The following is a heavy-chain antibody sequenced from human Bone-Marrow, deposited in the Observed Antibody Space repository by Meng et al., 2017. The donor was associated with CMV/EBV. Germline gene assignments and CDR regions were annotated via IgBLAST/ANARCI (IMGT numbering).Heavy chain of an antibody. Sequence: GGSLRLSCAAPGFTVSSNYMSWVRQAPGKGLEWVSVIYSGDSTFYADSVKGRFTISRDNAKNSLYLQMNSLRAEDTAVYYCARGGWYIDYWGQGTLVTVSS. CDR3: ARGGWYIDY. V-gene: IGHV3-53*01. CDR2: IYSGDST. D-gene: IGHD2-15*01. J-gene: IGHJ4*02. CDR1: GFTVSSNY.